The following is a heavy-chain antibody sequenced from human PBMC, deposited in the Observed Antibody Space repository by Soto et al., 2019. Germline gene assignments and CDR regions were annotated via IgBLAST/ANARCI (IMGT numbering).Heavy chain of an antibody. CDR2: ISAYNGNT. CDR3: ARDRAVGLVGY. V-gene: IGHV1-18*01. D-gene: IGHD6-19*01. CDR1: VYTFTSYG. J-gene: IGHJ4*02. Sequence: QVQLVQSGAEVKKPGASVKVSCKAYVYTFTSYGISWVRQAPGQGLEWMGWISAYNGNTKYAQKLEGRVTMTTDTSTRTAYMEVRSLRSDDTAVYYCARDRAVGLVGYWGQGTLVTVSS.